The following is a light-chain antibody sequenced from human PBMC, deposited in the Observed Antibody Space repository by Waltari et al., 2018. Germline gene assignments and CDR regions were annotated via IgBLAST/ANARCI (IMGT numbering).Light chain of an antibody. V-gene: IGLV2-8*01. J-gene: IGLJ2*01. CDR3: SSYAGSNNFVV. Sequence: QSALTQSPSASGSAGQSVTISGTGIGSVVGAYTYASWYQQHPGKAPKVMIYEVSKRPSGVPDRFSGSKSGNTASLTVSGLQAEDEADYYCSSYAGSNNFVVFGGGTKLTVL. CDR2: EVS. CDR1: GSVVGAYTY.